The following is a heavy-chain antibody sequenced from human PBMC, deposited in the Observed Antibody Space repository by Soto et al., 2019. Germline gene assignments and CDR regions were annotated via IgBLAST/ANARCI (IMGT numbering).Heavy chain of an antibody. CDR3: AKGRMITFGGADAFDI. Sequence: EVQLVESGGGLVQPGRSLRLSCAASGFTFDDYAMHWVRQAPGKGREGVSGISWNSGSIGYADSVKGRFTISRDNAKNSLYLQMNSLRAEDTALYYCAKGRMITFGGADAFDIWGQGTMVTVSS. V-gene: IGHV3-9*01. J-gene: IGHJ3*02. CDR1: GFTFDDYA. CDR2: ISWNSGSI. D-gene: IGHD3-16*01.